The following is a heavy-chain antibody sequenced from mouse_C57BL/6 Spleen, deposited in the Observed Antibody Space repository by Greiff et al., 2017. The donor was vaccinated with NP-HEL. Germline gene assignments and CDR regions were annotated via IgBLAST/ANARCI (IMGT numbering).Heavy chain of an antibody. V-gene: IGHV1-81*01. CDR2: IYPRSGNT. Sequence: VQLQESGAELARPGASVKLSCKASGYTFTSYGISWVKQRTGQGLEWIGEIYPRSGNTYYNEKFKGKATLTADKSSSTAYMELRSLTSEDSAVYFCARGENPPWFAYWGQGTLVTVSA. CDR1: GYTFTSYG. CDR3: ARGENPPWFAY. J-gene: IGHJ3*01.